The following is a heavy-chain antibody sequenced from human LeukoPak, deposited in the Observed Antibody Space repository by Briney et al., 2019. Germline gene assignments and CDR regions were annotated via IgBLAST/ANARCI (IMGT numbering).Heavy chain of an antibody. Sequence: ASVKVSCKASGYTFTGYYMHWVRQAPGQGLEWMAWINPNSGGTNYAQKFQGRVTMTRDTSISTAYMELSRLRSDDTAVYYCARYSGSYYRFDYWGRGTLVTVSS. CDR2: INPNSGGT. D-gene: IGHD1-26*01. V-gene: IGHV1-2*02. CDR3: ARYSGSYYRFDY. J-gene: IGHJ4*02. CDR1: GYTFTGYY.